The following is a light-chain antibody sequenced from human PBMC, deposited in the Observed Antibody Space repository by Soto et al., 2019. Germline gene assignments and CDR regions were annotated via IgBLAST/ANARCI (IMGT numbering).Light chain of an antibody. J-gene: IGLJ2*01. CDR2: DVS. Sequence: QSALTQPASVSGSPGQSITISCTGTSIDVGGYNYVSWYQQHPGKAPKLMIYDVSNRPSGVSNRFSGSKSDNTASLAISGLQAEDEADYYCSSYTSTSAVVFGGGTKLTV. V-gene: IGLV2-14*01. CDR3: SSYTSTSAVV. CDR1: SIDVGGYNY.